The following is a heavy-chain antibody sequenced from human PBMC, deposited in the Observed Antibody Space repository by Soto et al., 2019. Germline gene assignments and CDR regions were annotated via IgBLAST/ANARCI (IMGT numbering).Heavy chain of an antibody. J-gene: IGHJ4*02. CDR2: IIPVFGTP. D-gene: IGHD3-16*01. CDR1: GGLFSSFA. Sequence: QEQLVQSGPEVKKPGSSVKVSCKDSGGLFSSFAISWVRQAPGQGLEWLGGIIPVFGTPTYAEKFQGRLTITADESTNTAYRELSSLRSGDTAVYYCGRGGGPYVWFNEFWGQGTLVTVSS. V-gene: IGHV1-69*01. CDR3: GRGGGPYVWFNEF.